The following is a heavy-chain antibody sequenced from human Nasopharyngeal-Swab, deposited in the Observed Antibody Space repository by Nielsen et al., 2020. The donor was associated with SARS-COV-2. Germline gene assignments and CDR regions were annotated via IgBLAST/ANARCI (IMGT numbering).Heavy chain of an antibody. V-gene: IGHV3-30*03. J-gene: IGHJ4*02. CDR2: IAHDASNE. CDR3: ARDAPAHYGAFY. Sequence: GGFLRLSCAASGFTFSSFGMHWVRQAPGKGLEWVAFIAHDASNEYYGDSVKGRFSISRDSSKNTLYLQMDSLRGEDTAVYYCARDAPAHYGAFYWGRGTLVTVSS. D-gene: IGHD4-17*01. CDR1: GFTFSSFG.